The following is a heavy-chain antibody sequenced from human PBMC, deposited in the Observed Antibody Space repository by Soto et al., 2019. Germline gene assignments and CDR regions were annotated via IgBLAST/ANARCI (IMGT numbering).Heavy chain of an antibody. D-gene: IGHD2-15*01. V-gene: IGHV1-18*01. CDR1: GYTFTSYG. J-gene: IGHJ5*02. Sequence: GSVKVSCKASGYTFTSYGISWVRQAPGQGLEWMGWISAYNGNTNYAQKLQGRVTMTTDTSTSTAYMELRSLRSDDTAVYYCARVWDIVVVVAATQVNKNWFDPWGQGTLVTVSS. CDR3: ARVWDIVVVVAATQVNKNWFDP. CDR2: ISAYNGNT.